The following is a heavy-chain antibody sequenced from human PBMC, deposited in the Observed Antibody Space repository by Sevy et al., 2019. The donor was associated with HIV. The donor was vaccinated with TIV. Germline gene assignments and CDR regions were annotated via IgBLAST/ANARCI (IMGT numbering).Heavy chain of an antibody. J-gene: IGHJ5*02. CDR2: IKSDGSST. CDR3: ARDRSGSYHVSDNWFDP. Sequence: GGSLRLSCAASGFTFSSYWMHWVRQVPGKGLVWVSRIKSDGSSTSYADSVKGRLTISRDNAKNTLYLQMNSLRAEDTTVYYCARDRSGSYHVSDNWFDPWGQGTLVTVSS. CDR1: GFTFSSYW. V-gene: IGHV3-74*01. D-gene: IGHD1-26*01.